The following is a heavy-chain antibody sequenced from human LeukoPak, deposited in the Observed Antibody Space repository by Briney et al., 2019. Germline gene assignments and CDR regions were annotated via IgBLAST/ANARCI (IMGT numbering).Heavy chain of an antibody. CDR1: GGSISSYY. D-gene: IGHD3-10*01. J-gene: IGHJ3*02. CDR2: IYDSGST. CDR3: ARNYGSGSYDAFDI. V-gene: IGHV4-59*01. Sequence: SQTLSLTRTVSGGSISSYYWSWMRQPPGKGREWMGYIYDSGSTNYNPSLKSRVIISVDTSKNQFSLKLSSVTAADTAVYYCARNYGSGSYDAFDIWGQGTMVTVSS.